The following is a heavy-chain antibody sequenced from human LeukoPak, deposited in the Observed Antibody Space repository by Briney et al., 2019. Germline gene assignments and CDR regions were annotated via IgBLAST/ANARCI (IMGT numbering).Heavy chain of an antibody. Sequence: SSETLSLTCTVSGGSISSYYWSWIRQPAGKGLEWIGRIYTSGSTNYNPSLKSRVTMSVDTSKNQFSLKLSSVTAADTPVYYCATTQDYPGGAFDIWGQGTMVTVSS. J-gene: IGHJ3*02. CDR1: GGSISSYY. CDR3: ATTQDYPGGAFDI. V-gene: IGHV4-4*07. D-gene: IGHD3-16*01. CDR2: IYTSGST.